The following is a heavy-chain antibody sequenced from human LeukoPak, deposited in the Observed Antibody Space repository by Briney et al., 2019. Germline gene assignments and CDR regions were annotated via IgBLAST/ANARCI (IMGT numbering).Heavy chain of an antibody. CDR1: GYTLTELS. J-gene: IGHJ2*01. Sequence: ASVKVSCKVSGYTLTELSMHWVRQAPGKGLEWMGGFDPEDGETIYAQKFQGRVTMTEDTSTDTAYMELSSLRSEDTAVYYCAREHPDSSGYYWNWYFDLWGRGTLVTVSS. D-gene: IGHD3-22*01. CDR2: FDPEDGET. V-gene: IGHV1-24*01. CDR3: AREHPDSSGYYWNWYFDL.